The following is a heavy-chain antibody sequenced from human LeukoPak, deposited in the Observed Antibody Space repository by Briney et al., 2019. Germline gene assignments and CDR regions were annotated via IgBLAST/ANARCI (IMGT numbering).Heavy chain of an antibody. CDR1: GFTFSNYA. Sequence: GGSLRLSRAASGFTFSNYAMSWVRQAPGKELEWVSAITGSGGNTYYADSVKGRFTISRGNSKNTVFLQMNSLRAEDTAVYYCAKWGDYDVLTGYYVSDYWGQGTLVTVSS. CDR2: ITGSGGNT. CDR3: AKWGDYDVLTGYYVSDY. D-gene: IGHD3-9*01. V-gene: IGHV3-23*01. J-gene: IGHJ4*02.